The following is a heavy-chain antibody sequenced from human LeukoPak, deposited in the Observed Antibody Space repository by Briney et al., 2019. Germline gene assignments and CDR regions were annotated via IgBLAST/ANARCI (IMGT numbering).Heavy chain of an antibody. CDR3: ARLAYSSGWTFDY. J-gene: IGHJ4*02. Sequence: SETLSLTCAVSGGSIKSNNWWSWVRQPPGKGLEWIGEIYHSGSTNYNPSLESRVTISVDTSRNQFSLKLSSVTAADTAVYYCARLAYSSGWTFDYWGQGTLVTVSS. CDR2: IYHSGST. V-gene: IGHV4-4*02. D-gene: IGHD6-19*01. CDR1: GGSIKSNNW.